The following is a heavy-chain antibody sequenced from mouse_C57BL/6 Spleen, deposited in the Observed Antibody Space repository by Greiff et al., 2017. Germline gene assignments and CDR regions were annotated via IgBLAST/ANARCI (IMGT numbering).Heavy chain of an antibody. CDR1: GYSITSGYY. D-gene: IGHD2-2*01. CDR3: AREGYDDY. J-gene: IGHJ2*01. Sequence: EVKLQESGPGLVKPSQSLSLTCSVTGYSITSGYYWNWIRQFPGNKLEWMGYISYDGSNNYNPSLKNRISITRDTSKNQFFLKLNSVTTEDTATYYCAREGYDDYWGQGTTLTVSS. CDR2: ISYDGSN. V-gene: IGHV3-6*01.